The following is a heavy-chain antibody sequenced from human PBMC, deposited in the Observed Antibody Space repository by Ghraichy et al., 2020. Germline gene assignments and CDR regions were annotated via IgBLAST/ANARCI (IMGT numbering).Heavy chain of an antibody. CDR2: IYYSGTT. V-gene: IGHV4-39*01. CDR3: ARRAGGYQYFYGLDV. Sequence: SETLSLTCSVSGDSIISSSYYWDWIRQPPGKGLEWIGSIYYSGTTYYSPPLKTRVTVSIDTSKNQFSLRLKSVTATDTAVSYCARRAGGYQYFYGLDVWGKGTTVIVSS. J-gene: IGHJ6*04. D-gene: IGHD2-15*01. CDR1: GDSIISSSYY.